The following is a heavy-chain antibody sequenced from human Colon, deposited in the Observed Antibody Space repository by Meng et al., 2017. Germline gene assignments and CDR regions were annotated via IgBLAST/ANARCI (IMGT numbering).Heavy chain of an antibody. J-gene: IGHJ4*02. D-gene: IGHD1-26*01. CDR3: AVYSGTYRDY. Sequence: SETLSLTCTVSSGSISSGSYYWSWVRQPAGKGLEWIGRIHTSGSTNYNPSLKSRVTISLDTSQNQFSLKVSAVTAADTAVYYCAVYSGTYRDYWGQGTLVTVSS. CDR1: SGSISSGSYY. V-gene: IGHV4-61*02. CDR2: IHTSGST.